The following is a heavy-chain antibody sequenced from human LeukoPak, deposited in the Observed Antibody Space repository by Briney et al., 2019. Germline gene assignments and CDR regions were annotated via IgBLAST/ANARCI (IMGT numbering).Heavy chain of an antibody. Sequence: SETLSLTCAIYGGSFSGYYWSWIRQPPGKGLEWIGDIDRSGSTYYNPSLQSRLTISVDTSKNQFSLNVTSVTAADTAVYYCARGYYYDTSGYKFGLDSWGQGTLVTVSS. V-gene: IGHV4-34*01. CDR3: ARGYYYDTSGYKFGLDS. J-gene: IGHJ4*02. CDR1: GGSFSGYY. CDR2: IDRSGST. D-gene: IGHD3-22*01.